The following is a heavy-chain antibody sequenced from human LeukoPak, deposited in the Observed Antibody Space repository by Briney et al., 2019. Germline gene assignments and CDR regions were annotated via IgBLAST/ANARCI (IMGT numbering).Heavy chain of an antibody. CDR3: AKDPGYSYGYSLYYYGMDV. CDR2: ISGSGGST. J-gene: IGHJ6*02. D-gene: IGHD5-18*01. Sequence: PGGSLRLSCAASGFTFSSYAMSWVRQAPGKGLEWVSAISGSGGSTCYADSVKGRFTISRDNSKNTLYLQMNSLRAEDTAVYYCAKDPGYSYGYSLYYYGMDVWGQGTTVTVSS. V-gene: IGHV3-23*01. CDR1: GFTFSSYA.